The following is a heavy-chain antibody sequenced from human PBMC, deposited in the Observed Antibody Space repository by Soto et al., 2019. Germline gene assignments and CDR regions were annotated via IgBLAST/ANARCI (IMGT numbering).Heavy chain of an antibody. D-gene: IGHD3-16*01. CDR3: AREGGDGIDY. V-gene: IGHV4-31*03. Sequence: SETLSLTCTVSGGSIRSGSHYWSWIRQHPGKGLEWIGYIYYSGSTYYNPSLKSRITMSISTSKNQFSLKLTSVTAADTAVYYCAREGGDGIDYWGQGTLVTVSS. CDR2: IYYSGST. J-gene: IGHJ4*02. CDR1: GGSIRSGSHY.